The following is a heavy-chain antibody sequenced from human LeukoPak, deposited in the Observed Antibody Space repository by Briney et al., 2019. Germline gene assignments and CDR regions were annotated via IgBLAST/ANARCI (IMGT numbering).Heavy chain of an antibody. J-gene: IGHJ6*03. CDR2: IRYDGSNK. CDR1: GFTFSRYG. D-gene: IGHD5-12*01. CDR3: AKGGGYEAQYYYYYLDV. V-gene: IGHV3-30*02. Sequence: GGSLRLSCAASGFTFSRYGMHWVREAPGKGLEWVAFIRYDGSNKYYADSVKGRFTIPRDNSKNTLYLQMKGLRAEDTAVYYCAKGGGYEAQYYYYYLDVWGKGTTVTISS.